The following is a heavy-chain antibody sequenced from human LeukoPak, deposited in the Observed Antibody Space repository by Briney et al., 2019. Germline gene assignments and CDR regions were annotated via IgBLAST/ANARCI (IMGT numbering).Heavy chain of an antibody. V-gene: IGHV1-2*02. D-gene: IGHD2-15*01. CDR3: ARENYCSGGSCYGYFQH. Sequence: ASVKVSCKASGYTFTGYYMHWVRQAPGQGLEWMGWINPNSGGTNYAQKFQGRVTMTRDTSISTAYMELSSLRSDDTAVYYCARENYCSGGSCYGYFQHWGQGTLVTVSS. CDR2: INPNSGGT. J-gene: IGHJ1*01. CDR1: GYTFTGYY.